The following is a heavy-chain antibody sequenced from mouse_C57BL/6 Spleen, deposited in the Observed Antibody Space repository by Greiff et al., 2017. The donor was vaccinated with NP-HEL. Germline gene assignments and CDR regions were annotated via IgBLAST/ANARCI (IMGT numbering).Heavy chain of an antibody. V-gene: IGHV1-15*01. CDR2: IDPETGGT. Sequence: QVQLQQSGAELVRPGASVTLSCKASGYTFTDYEMHWVKQTPVHGLEWIGAIDPETGGTAYNQKFKGKAILTADKSSSTAYMELRSLTSEDSAVYYCTYGWYYAMDYWGQGTSVTVSS. J-gene: IGHJ4*01. CDR3: TYGWYYAMDY. D-gene: IGHD2-2*01. CDR1: GYTFTDYE.